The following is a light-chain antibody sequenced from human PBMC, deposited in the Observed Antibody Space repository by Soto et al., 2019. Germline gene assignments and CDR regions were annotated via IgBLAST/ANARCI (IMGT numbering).Light chain of an antibody. V-gene: IGLV2-8*01. CDR1: SSDIGAYKY. J-gene: IGLJ2*01. CDR2: DVS. Sequence: QSVLTQPASVSGSPGQSITISCAGTSSDIGAYKYVSWYQQHPGKAPKLMIYDVSKRPSGVPVRFSGSKSGNTASLTVSGLQAEDEADYYCSSFAGSDNVVFGGGTKLTVL. CDR3: SSFAGSDNVV.